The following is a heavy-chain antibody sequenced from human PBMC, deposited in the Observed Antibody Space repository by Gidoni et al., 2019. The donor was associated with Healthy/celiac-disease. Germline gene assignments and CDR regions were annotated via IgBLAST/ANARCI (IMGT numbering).Heavy chain of an antibody. D-gene: IGHD1-26*01. CDR1: GFTCDDYA. J-gene: IGHJ4*02. Sequence: EVQLVESGGGLFQPGMYLRLSCAASGFTCDDYAMHWVRHSPGKGLEWVSWISWNSGSVGYADSVKGRFTTSRDNAKNSLYLQMNSLRAEDTALYYCAKDIEGIVGAPDYWGQGTLVTVSS. V-gene: IGHV3-9*01. CDR3: AKDIEGIVGAPDY. CDR2: ISWNSGSV.